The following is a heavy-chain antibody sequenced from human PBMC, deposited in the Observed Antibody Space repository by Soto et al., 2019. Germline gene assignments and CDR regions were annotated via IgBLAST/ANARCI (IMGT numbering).Heavy chain of an antibody. D-gene: IGHD6-13*01. Sequence: SETLSLTCAVSGYSISSGYYWGWIRQPPGKGLEWIGSIYHSGSTYYNPSLKSRVTISVDTSKNQFSLKLSSVTAADTAVYHCARGWYSSSWYRAAYFQHWGQGTLVTVSS. J-gene: IGHJ1*01. CDR1: GYSISSGYY. CDR2: IYHSGST. V-gene: IGHV4-38-2*01. CDR3: ARGWYSSSWYRAAYFQH.